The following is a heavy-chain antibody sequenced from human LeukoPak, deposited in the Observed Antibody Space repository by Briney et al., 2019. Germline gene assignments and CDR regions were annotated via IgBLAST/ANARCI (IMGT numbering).Heavy chain of an antibody. CDR2: IIPILGIA. Sequence: SVKVSCKASGGTFSSYAISWVRQAPGQGLEWMGRIIPILGIANYAQKFQGRVTITADKSTSTAYMELSSLRSEDTAVYYCARPLLDYYDSCGYGAFDIWGQGTMVTVSS. J-gene: IGHJ3*02. D-gene: IGHD3-22*01. CDR3: ARPLLDYYDSCGYGAFDI. V-gene: IGHV1-69*04. CDR1: GGTFSSYA.